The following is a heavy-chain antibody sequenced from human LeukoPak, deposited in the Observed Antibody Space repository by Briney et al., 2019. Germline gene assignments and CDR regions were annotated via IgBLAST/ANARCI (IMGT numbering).Heavy chain of an antibody. CDR1: GYTFTGYY. Sequence: ASVKVSCKASGYTFTGYYMHWVRQAPGQGLEWMGWINPNSGGTNYAQKFQGRVTMTRDTSISTAYMELSRLRSDDTAVYYCAATYYYDSSGYRPIDYWGRGTLVTVSS. CDR3: AATYYYDSSGYRPIDY. V-gene: IGHV1-2*02. D-gene: IGHD3-22*01. CDR2: INPNSGGT. J-gene: IGHJ4*02.